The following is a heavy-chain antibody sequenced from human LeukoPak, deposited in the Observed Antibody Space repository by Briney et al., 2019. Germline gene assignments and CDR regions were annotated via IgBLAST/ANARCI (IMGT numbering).Heavy chain of an antibody. CDR2: ISYDGSNK. D-gene: IGHD3-22*01. V-gene: IGHV3-30-3*01. J-gene: IGHJ4*02. Sequence: GRSLRLSCAASGFTFSSYAMHWVRRAPGKGLEWVAVISYDGSNKYYADSVKGRFTISRDNSKNTLYLQMNSLRAEDTAVYYCARSYYDSSGYHDYWGQGTLVTVSS. CDR3: ARSYYDSSGYHDY. CDR1: GFTFSSYA.